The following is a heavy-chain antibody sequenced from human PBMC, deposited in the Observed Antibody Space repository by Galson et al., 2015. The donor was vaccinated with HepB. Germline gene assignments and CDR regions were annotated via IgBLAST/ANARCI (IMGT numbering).Heavy chain of an antibody. CDR3: ATKTFHDYGFDY. J-gene: IGHJ4*02. Sequence: SVKVSCKVSGYTLTELSMHWVRQAPGKGLEWKGGFDPEDGETIYAQKFQGRVTMTEDTSTDTAYMELSSLRSEDTAVYYCATKTFHDYGFDYWGQGTLVTVSS. V-gene: IGHV1-24*01. CDR2: FDPEDGET. D-gene: IGHD4/OR15-4a*01. CDR1: GYTLTELS.